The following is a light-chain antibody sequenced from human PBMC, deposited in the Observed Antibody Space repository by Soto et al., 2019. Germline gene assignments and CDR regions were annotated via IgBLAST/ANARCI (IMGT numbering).Light chain of an antibody. V-gene: IGKV3-20*01. Sequence: EIVLTQSPGTLSLSPGERATLTCRASQTVTSSYLAWYQQKPGQAPRLPMYGASSRATGIPDRFRGSGSGTDFTLTISRLEPEDFAVYYCHQYGSSPLTFGPGTKVDIK. CDR2: GAS. CDR1: QTVTSSY. CDR3: HQYGSSPLT. J-gene: IGKJ3*01.